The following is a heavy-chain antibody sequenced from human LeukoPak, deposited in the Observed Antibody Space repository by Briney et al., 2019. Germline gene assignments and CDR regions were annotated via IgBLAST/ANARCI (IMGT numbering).Heavy chain of an antibody. D-gene: IGHD2-2*02. Sequence: ASVKVSCKASGYTFTGYYMHWVRPAPGQGLEWMGWINPNSGGTNYAQKFQGRVTMTRDTSISTAYMELSRLRSDDTAVYYCARVQEGYCSSTSCYTLFDYYYYMDVWGKGTTVTVSS. J-gene: IGHJ6*03. V-gene: IGHV1-2*02. CDR2: INPNSGGT. CDR1: GYTFTGYY. CDR3: ARVQEGYCSSTSCYTLFDYYYYMDV.